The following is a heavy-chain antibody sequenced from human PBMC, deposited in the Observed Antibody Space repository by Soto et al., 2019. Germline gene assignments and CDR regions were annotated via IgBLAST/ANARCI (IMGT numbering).Heavy chain of an antibody. CDR3: SRETYSSAWYIDC. CDR1: GFTFGDYC. Sequence: GGSLRLSCTASGFTFGDYCMSWFRQAPGKGLEWVGLIRSKSHGGTREYAASVKGRFIITRDDSKSIAYLQMNSLKTEDTATYYCSRETYSSAWYIDCWGQGTLVTVPQ. V-gene: IGHV3-49*03. J-gene: IGHJ4*02. D-gene: IGHD6-19*01. CDR2: IRSKSHGGTR.